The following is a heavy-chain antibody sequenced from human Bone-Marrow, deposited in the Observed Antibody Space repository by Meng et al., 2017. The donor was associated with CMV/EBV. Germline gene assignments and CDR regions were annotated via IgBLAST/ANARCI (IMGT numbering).Heavy chain of an antibody. Sequence: SLKISCAASGFTFDDYAMHWVRQAPGKGLEWVSGISWNSGSIGYADSVKGRFTISRDNAKNSLYLQMNSLRAEDTALYYCARGSVLPAAISQHWGQGTLVTVSS. J-gene: IGHJ1*01. CDR1: GFTFDDYA. CDR2: ISWNSGSI. D-gene: IGHD2-2*01. CDR3: ARGSVLPAAISQH. V-gene: IGHV3-9*01.